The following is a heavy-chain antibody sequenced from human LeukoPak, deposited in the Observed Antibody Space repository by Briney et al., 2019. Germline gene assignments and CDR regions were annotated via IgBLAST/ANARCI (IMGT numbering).Heavy chain of an antibody. V-gene: IGHV4-39*01. D-gene: IGHD4-17*01. Sequence: PSETLSLTCTVSGGSVSSGSYYWSWIRQPPGKGLEWIGSIYYSGSTYYNPSLKSRVTISVDTSMNQFSLKLSSVAAADTAVYYCARQKETTDSGFDYWGQGTLVTVSS. CDR3: ARQKETTDSGFDY. CDR1: GGSVSSGSYY. CDR2: IYYSGST. J-gene: IGHJ4*02.